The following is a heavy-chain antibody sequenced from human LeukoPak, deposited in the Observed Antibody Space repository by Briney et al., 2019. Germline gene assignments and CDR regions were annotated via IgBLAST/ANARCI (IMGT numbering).Heavy chain of an antibody. CDR1: GFIFNKYG. CDR2: VWYDGSSQ. D-gene: IGHD1-14*01. CDR3: ARWGIIGHDAFDL. V-gene: IGHV3-33*01. Sequence: PGRSLRLSCIASGFIFNKYGMHWVRQAPGKGLGWVAIVWYDGSSQYYADSIKGRFTISRDNSKNTVYLQMNSLRAEDTAVYYCARWGIIGHDAFDLWGQGTVVTVSS. J-gene: IGHJ3*01.